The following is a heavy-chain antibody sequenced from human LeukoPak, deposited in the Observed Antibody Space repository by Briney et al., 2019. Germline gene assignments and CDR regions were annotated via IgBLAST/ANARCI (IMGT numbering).Heavy chain of an antibody. CDR1: GFSVGDKY. D-gene: IGHD4-17*01. CDR2: ISGSGDNT. CDR3: AKHKENYGDSCLDDY. Sequence: PGGSLRLSCAPSGFSVGDKYMAWVRQAPGKGLEWVSVISGSGDNTYYADSVKGRLTISRDNSKNTLYLQMNSLRGEDTAVYYCAKHKENYGDSCLDDYWGQGTLVTVSS. J-gene: IGHJ4*02. V-gene: IGHV3-23*01.